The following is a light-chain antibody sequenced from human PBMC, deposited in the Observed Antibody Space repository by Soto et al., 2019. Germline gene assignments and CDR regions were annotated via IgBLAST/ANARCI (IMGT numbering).Light chain of an antibody. V-gene: IGKV3-20*01. J-gene: IGKJ1*01. Sequence: EIVLTQSPGTLSLSPGERGTLSCRASQTVSSIFLAWYQQKPGQAPRLLIFDASTRATGIPDRFTGSGSGTDFTLTISRLEPEDFAVYYCQFYGDPSKTFGQGTKVDIK. CDR3: QFYGDPSKT. CDR1: QTVSSIF. CDR2: DAS.